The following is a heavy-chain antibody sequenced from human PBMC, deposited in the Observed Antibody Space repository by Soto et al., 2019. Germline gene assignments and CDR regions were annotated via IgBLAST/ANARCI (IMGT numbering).Heavy chain of an antibody. CDR3: AATSPDHHDRSWFWEYFDY. J-gene: IGHJ4*02. CDR2: IAVGSGDT. D-gene: IGHD3-22*01. V-gene: IGHV1-58*01. CDR1: GFTFTSSA. Sequence: SLKVSCKASGFTFTSSAVQWLRQARGQRLEWIGWIAVGSGDTRYAQKFQERVTIIWDVSTSTSYMELSSLRSDDTAVYYCAATSPDHHDRSWFWEYFDYWGQGALVTVSS.